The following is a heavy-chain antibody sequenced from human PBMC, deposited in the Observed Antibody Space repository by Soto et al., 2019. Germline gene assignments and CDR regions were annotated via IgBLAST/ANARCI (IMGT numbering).Heavy chain of an antibody. CDR1: GYTFTGYY. CDR2: INPNSGGT. D-gene: IGHD5-12*01. J-gene: IGHJ5*02. V-gene: IGHV1-2*04. CDR3: ARDRVATWGFGTVWFDP. Sequence: ASVKVSCKASGYTFTGYYIHWVRQAPGQGLEWMGWINPNSGGTNYAQKFQGWVTMTRDTSISTAYMELSRLRSDDTAVYYCARDRVATWGFGTVWFDPWGQGTLVTVSS.